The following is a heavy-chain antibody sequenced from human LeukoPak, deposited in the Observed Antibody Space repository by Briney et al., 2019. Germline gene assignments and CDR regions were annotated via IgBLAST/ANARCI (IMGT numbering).Heavy chain of an antibody. CDR2: IHYSGST. V-gene: IGHV4-59*01. CDR3: ARLGRKTSVVPPDFDC. D-gene: IGHD4-23*01. Sequence: PSETLSLTCTVSGGSIRSDYWSWVRQPPGKGLEWIGYIHYSGSTNYNASLKSRVTMSVDMSKNQSSLKLTSVTAADTAVYYCARLGRKTSVVPPDFDCWGQGTLVTVSS. CDR1: GGSIRSDY. J-gene: IGHJ4*02.